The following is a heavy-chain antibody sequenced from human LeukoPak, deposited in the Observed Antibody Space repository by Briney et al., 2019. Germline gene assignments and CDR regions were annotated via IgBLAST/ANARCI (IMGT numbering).Heavy chain of an antibody. CDR2: LETGGRT. D-gene: IGHD4-11*01. CDR3: AKTTVTTFFDY. V-gene: IGHV3-66*01. CDR1: GFXVRSNS. J-gene: IGHJ4*02. Sequence: PGGSLRLSCAVSGFXVRSNSISWVRQAPGKGPEWVSSLETGGRTSYADSVKGRFTISRDKSKNILFLQMSGLGPEDTAVYYCAKTTVTTFFDYWGQGTLVTVSS.